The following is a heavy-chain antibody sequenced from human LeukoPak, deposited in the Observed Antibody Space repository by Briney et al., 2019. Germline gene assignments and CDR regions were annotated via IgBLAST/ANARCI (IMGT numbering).Heavy chain of an antibody. V-gene: IGHV1-69*13. CDR2: IIPIFGTA. J-gene: IGHJ4*02. CDR1: GGTFSSYA. CDR3: ARARIPAAYGYYFDY. D-gene: IGHD2-2*01. Sequence: SVKVSCKASGGTFSSYAISWVRQAPGQGLEWMGGIIPIFGTANYAQKFQGRVTITADESTSTAYMELSSLRSEDTAVYYRARARIPAAYGYYFDYWGQGTLVTVSS.